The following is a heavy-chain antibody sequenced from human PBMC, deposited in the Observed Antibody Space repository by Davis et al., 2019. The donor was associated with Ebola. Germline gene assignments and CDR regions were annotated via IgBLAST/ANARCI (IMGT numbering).Heavy chain of an antibody. D-gene: IGHD3-22*01. J-gene: IGHJ4*02. Sequence: MPSETLSLTCTVSGGSISSSSYYWGWIRQPPGKGLEWIGSIYYSGSTYYNPSLKTRVTISVDTSKNQFSLKLSSVTAADTAVYYCARQGPYYDRTFDYWGQGTLVTVSS. CDR2: IYYSGST. V-gene: IGHV4-39*01. CDR1: GGSISSSSYY. CDR3: ARQGPYYDRTFDY.